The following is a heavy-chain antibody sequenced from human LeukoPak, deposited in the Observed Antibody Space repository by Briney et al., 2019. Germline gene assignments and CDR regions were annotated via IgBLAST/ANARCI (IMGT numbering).Heavy chain of an antibody. CDR2: ISSSGSTI. Sequence: PGGSLRLSCAASGFTFSSYEMNWVRQAPGKGLEWVSYISSSGSTIYYADSVKGRFTISRDNSKNTLYLQMNSLRAEDTAVYYCAKDQVPDYWGQGTLVTVSS. J-gene: IGHJ4*02. CDR3: AKDQVPDY. V-gene: IGHV3-48*03. CDR1: GFTFSSYE.